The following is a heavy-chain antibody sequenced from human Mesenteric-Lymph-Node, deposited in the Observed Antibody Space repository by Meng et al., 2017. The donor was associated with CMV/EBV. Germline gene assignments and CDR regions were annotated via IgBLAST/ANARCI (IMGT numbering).Heavy chain of an antibody. CDR3: AKYRSYEAFDI. CDR2: IYYSGST. Sequence: GSLRLSCTVSGYSISSGYYWGWIRQPPGKGLEWIGSIYYSGSTYYNASLKSRVTISVDTSKNQFSLKLSSVTAADTAVYYCAKYRSYEAFDIWGQGTLVTVSS. J-gene: IGHJ3*02. V-gene: IGHV4-38-2*02. CDR1: GYSISSGYY. D-gene: IGHD1-26*01.